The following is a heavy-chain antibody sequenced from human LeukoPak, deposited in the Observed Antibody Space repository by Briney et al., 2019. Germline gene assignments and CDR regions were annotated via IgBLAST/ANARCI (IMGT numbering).Heavy chain of an antibody. CDR3: ARGRGSNQLLLYSTQKLGPFDY. V-gene: IGHV4-34*01. Sequence: PSETLSLTCAVYGGSFSGYYWSRIRQPPGKGLEWIGEINHSGSTNYNPSLKSRVTISVDTSKNQFSLKLSSVTAADTAVYYCARGRGSNQLLLYSTQKLGPFDYWGQGTLVTVSS. J-gene: IGHJ4*02. CDR2: INHSGST. CDR1: GGSFSGYY. D-gene: IGHD2-2*01.